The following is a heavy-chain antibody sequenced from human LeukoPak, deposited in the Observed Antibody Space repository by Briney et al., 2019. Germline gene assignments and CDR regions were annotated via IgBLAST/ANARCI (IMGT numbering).Heavy chain of an antibody. D-gene: IGHD3-3*01. CDR1: GFTFSPYW. V-gene: IGHV3-30*02. J-gene: IGHJ4*02. CDR2: IRYDGSNK. CDR3: AKVYYGADYYFDY. Sequence: PGGSLRLSCAASGFTFSPYWMSWVRQAPGKGLEWVAFIRYDGSNKYYADSVKGRFTISRDNSKNTLYLQMNSLRAEDTAVYYCAKVYYGADYYFDYWGQGTLVTVSS.